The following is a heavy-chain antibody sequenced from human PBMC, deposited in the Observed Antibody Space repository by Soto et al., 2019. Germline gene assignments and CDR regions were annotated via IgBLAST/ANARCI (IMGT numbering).Heavy chain of an antibody. CDR2: ISGSGGST. J-gene: IGHJ4*02. V-gene: IGHV3-23*01. D-gene: IGHD6-19*01. Sequence: GGSLRPSCAASGFTFNRHSLNWVRQAPGKGLEWVSAISGSGGSTYYADSVKGRFTISRDNSKNTLYLQMNSLRAEDTAVYYCAKAWMWAVAGTGYYFDYWGQGTLVTVSS. CDR3: AKAWMWAVAGTGYYFDY. CDR1: GFTFNRHS.